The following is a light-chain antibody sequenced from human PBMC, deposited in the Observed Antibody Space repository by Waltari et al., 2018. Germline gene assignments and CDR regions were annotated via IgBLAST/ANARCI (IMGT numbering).Light chain of an antibody. CDR1: SSDVGGYDY. Sequence: QSALTQPAYVSGSPGQSITISCTGTSSDVGGYDYVSWYQLHPGKAPKLVIHDVTHRPSGVSNRCSGSKSGNTASLTISGLQADDEAEYFCSSYTRTSTAVFGTGTRVTVL. V-gene: IGLV2-14*03. CDR3: SSYTRTSTAV. J-gene: IGLJ1*01. CDR2: DVT.